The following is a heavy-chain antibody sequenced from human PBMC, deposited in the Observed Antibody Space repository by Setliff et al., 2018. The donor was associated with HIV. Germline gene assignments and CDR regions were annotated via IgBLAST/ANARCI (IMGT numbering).Heavy chain of an antibody. CDR2: FYYSGST. D-gene: IGHD3-16*01. V-gene: IGHV4-59*11. J-gene: IGHJ5*02. Sequence: PSETLSLTCPVSGVSISSHSWTWIRQPPGKGLEWIGYFYYSGSTNYNPSLKGRVTISADTSENQLSLKLSSLTAADTAVYYCARIDGYAYGSNWFDPWGQGTQVTVS. CDR3: ARIDGYAYGSNWFDP. CDR1: GVSISSHS.